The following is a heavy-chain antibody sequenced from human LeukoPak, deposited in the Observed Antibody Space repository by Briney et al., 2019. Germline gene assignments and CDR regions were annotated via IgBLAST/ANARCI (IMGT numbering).Heavy chain of an antibody. J-gene: IGHJ5*02. CDR1: GGSISSSSYY. V-gene: IGHV4-61*01. CDR2: IYYSGST. D-gene: IGHD6-6*01. CDR3: ARDGIAARFSTNWFDP. Sequence: PSETLSLTCTVSGGSISSSSYYWGWIRQPPGKGLEWIGYIYYSGSTNYNPSLKSRVTISVDTSKNQFSLKLSSVTAADTAVYYCARDGIAARFSTNWFDPWGQGTLVTVSS.